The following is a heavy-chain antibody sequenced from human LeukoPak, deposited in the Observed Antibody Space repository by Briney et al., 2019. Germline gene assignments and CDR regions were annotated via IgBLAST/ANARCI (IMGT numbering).Heavy chain of an antibody. J-gene: IGHJ4*01. D-gene: IGHD1-26*01. Sequence: ASVKVSCKASGYTFTGYYMHWVRQAPGQGLEWMGWINPNSGGTNYAQKFQGRVTMTRDTSISTAYMELSRLRSDDTAVYYCARDRGGSYPNFDYWGXGTLVTVS. V-gene: IGHV1-2*02. CDR2: INPNSGGT. CDR1: GYTFTGYY. CDR3: ARDRGGSYPNFDY.